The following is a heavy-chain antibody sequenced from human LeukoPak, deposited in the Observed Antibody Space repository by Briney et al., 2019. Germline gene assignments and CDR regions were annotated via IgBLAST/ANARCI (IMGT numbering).Heavy chain of an antibody. D-gene: IGHD5-18*01. V-gene: IGHV3-21*01. CDR2: ISTSNNYI. Sequence: GGSLRLSWVVSGFTFSTYNMNWVRQAPGKGLEWVSSISTSNNYIYYADSVTGRFTISRDNAKNSLYLQMNSLSAEDTAVYYCARRATTERGHSYGLDYWGQGTLVTVSS. CDR1: GFTFSTYN. J-gene: IGHJ4*02. CDR3: ARRATTERGHSYGLDY.